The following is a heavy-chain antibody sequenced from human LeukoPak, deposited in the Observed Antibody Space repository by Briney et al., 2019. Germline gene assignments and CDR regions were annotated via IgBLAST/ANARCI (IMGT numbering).Heavy chain of an antibody. J-gene: IGHJ6*02. D-gene: IGHD3-10*01. CDR3: TECYGSGTHFGSYYYYGMDV. CDR2: IKSKTDGGTT. Sequence: GGSLRLSCAASGFTFSNAWMSWVRQAPGKGLEWVGRIKSKTDGGTTDYAAPVKGRFTISRDDSKNTLYLQMNSLKTEDTAVYYCTECYGSGTHFGSYYYYGMDVWGQGTTVTVSS. V-gene: IGHV3-15*01. CDR1: GFTFSNAW.